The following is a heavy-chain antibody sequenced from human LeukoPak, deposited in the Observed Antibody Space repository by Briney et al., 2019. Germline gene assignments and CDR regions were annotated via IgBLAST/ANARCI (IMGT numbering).Heavy chain of an antibody. CDR2: INPNSGGT. V-gene: IGHV1-2*02. D-gene: IGHD2-15*01. Sequence: ASVKVSCKASGYTFTGYYMHWVRRAPGQGLEWMGWINPNSGGTNYAQKFQGRVTMTRDTSISTAYMELSRLRSDDTAVYYCARDLLCTSGSCYSEYYFDYWGQGTLVTVSS. J-gene: IGHJ4*02. CDR3: ARDLLCTSGSCYSEYYFDY. CDR1: GYTFTGYY.